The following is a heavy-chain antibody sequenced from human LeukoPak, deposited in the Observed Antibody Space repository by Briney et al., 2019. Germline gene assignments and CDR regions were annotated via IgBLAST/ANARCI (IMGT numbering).Heavy chain of an antibody. J-gene: IGHJ6*03. D-gene: IGHD6-13*01. CDR3: ARLEQQLARAYYMDV. V-gene: IGHV5-51*01. Sequence: GESLKISCKGSGYSFTSYWIGWVRQMPGKGLEWMGIIYPGDSDTRYSPSFQGQVTISADKSISTAYLQWSSLKASDTAMYYCARLEQQLARAYYMDVWGKGTTVTVSS. CDR1: GYSFTSYW. CDR2: IYPGDSDT.